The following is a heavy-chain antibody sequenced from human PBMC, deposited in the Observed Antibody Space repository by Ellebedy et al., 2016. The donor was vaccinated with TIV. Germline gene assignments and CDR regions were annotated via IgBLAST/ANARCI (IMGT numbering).Heavy chain of an antibody. CDR2: IYYSGST. CDR3: ARSRWSNLDY. Sequence: MPSETLSLTCTVSGGSISSYYWTWIRQPPGKGLEWIGYIYYSGSTNYNPSLKSRVTISVDTSKNQFSLKLSSVTAADKAVYYCARSRWSNLDYWGQGTLVTVSS. J-gene: IGHJ4*02. CDR1: GGSISSYY. V-gene: IGHV4-59*01. D-gene: IGHD1-14*01.